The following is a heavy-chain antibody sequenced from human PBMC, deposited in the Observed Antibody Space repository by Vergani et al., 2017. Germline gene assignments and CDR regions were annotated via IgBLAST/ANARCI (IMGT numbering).Heavy chain of an antibody. CDR1: ESSFTSNQ. J-gene: IGHJ4*02. Sequence: EVQLVQSGAAVKKPGESLKISCKYSESSFTSNQIAWVRQLSGKGLEWMGVIYPGDSDTRYNPSFQGQVIISVDKSVSTVYLQWSNLKASDTAMYYCARAQGFSYNYGSDYWGQGTLVTVSS. CDR2: IYPGDSDT. V-gene: IGHV5-51*01. CDR3: ARAQGFSYNYGSDY. D-gene: IGHD3-16*01.